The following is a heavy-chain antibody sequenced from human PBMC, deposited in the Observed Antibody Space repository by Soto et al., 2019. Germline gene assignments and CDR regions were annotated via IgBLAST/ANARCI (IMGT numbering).Heavy chain of an antibody. Sequence: PSETLSLTCTVSGGSISSYYWSWIRQPPGKGLEWIGYIYYSGSTNYNPSLKSRVTISVDTSKNQFSLKLSSVTAADTAVYYCARGIHILTGYREVSRFDPWGQGTLVTVSS. D-gene: IGHD3-9*01. J-gene: IGHJ5*02. CDR1: GGSISSYY. CDR3: ARGIHILTGYREVSRFDP. CDR2: IYYSGST. V-gene: IGHV4-59*01.